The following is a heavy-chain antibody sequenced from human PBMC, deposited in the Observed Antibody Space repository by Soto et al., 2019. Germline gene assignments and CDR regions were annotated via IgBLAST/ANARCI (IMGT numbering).Heavy chain of an antibody. Sequence: GGSLRLSCAASGFTFDDYTMHWVRQAPGKGLEWVSLISWEGGSTYYADSVKGRFTISRDNSKNSLYLQMNSLRTEDTALYYCPKPRHPNDNFSNAYYDSWRQGTPVTV. D-gene: IGHD2-8*01. V-gene: IGHV3-43*01. CDR1: GFTFDDYT. CDR3: PKPRHPNDNFSNAYYDS. J-gene: IGHJ4*02. CDR2: ISWEGGST.